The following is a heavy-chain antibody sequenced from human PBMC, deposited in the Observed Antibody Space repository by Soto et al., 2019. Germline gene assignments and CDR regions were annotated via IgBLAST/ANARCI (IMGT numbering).Heavy chain of an antibody. D-gene: IGHD1-26*01. CDR1: GFTFSNAW. J-gene: IGHJ4*02. V-gene: IGHV3-15*07. CDR2: IKSKTDGGTT. Sequence: GGSLRLSCAASGFTFSNAWMNWVRQAPGKGLEWVGRIKSKTDGGTTDYAAPVKGRFTISRDDSKNTLYLQMNSLKTEDTAVYYCTTAPIVGATSRFDYWGQGTLVTVSS. CDR3: TTAPIVGATSRFDY.